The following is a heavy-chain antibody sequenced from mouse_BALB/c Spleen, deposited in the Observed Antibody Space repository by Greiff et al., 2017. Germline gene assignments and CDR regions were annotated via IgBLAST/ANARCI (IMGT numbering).Heavy chain of an antibody. CDR1: GYAFSSYW. V-gene: IGHV1-80*01. CDR2: IYPGDGDT. CDR3: ARLNYDHAMDY. D-gene: IGHD2-4*01. Sequence: QVQLQQSGAELVRPGSSVKISCKASGYAFSSYWMYWVKQRPGQGLEWIGQIYPGDGDTNYNGKFKGKATLTADKSSSTTYMQLSSLTSEDSAVYVSARLNYDHAMDYWGQGTSVTVSS. J-gene: IGHJ4*01.